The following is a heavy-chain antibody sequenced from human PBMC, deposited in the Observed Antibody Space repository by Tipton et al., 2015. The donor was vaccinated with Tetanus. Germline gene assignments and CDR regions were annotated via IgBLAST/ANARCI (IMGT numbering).Heavy chain of an antibody. V-gene: IGHV4-39*01. Sequence: TLSLTCSLSGGSLSSGTFYWDWIRQRPGKGLEWIGNIYYNGNSLQNPSLKGRVTLSLDKSKNQFSLKLRSVTAADTAVYYCARSADNWFDPWGPGTLVTVSS. CDR2: IYYNGNS. CDR3: ARSADNWFDP. CDR1: GGSLSSGTFY. J-gene: IGHJ5*02.